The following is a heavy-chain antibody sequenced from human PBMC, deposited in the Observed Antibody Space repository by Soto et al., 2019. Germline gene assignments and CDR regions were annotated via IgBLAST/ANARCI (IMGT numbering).Heavy chain of an antibody. V-gene: IGHV4-39*01. Sequence: SETLSLICTVSGGSISSGSYYWGWIRQPPGKGLEWIGSIYYSGSTYYNPSLKSRVTISVDTSKNQFSLKLSSVTAADTAVYYCARRNYYGSGSYEYYFDYWGQGTLVTVSS. CDR1: GGSISSGSYY. CDR2: IYYSGST. CDR3: ARRNYYGSGSYEYYFDY. D-gene: IGHD3-10*01. J-gene: IGHJ4*02.